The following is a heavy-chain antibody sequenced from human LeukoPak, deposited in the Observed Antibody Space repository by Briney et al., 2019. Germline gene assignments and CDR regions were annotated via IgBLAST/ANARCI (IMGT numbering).Heavy chain of an antibody. CDR1: GFTFSSYS. CDR2: ISSSSSYI. D-gene: IGHD3-22*01. CDR3: AKGLYYYDSSGYSDY. V-gene: IGHV3-21*04. J-gene: IGHJ4*02. Sequence: GGSLRLSCAASGFTFSSYSMNWVRQAPGKGLEWVSSISSSSSYIYYADSVKGRFTISRDNSKNTLYLQMNSLRAEDTAVYYCAKGLYYYDSSGYSDYWGQGTLVTVSS.